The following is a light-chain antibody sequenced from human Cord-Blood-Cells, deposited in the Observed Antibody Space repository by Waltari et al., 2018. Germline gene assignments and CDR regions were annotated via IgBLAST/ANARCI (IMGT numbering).Light chain of an antibody. CDR3: QQYGSSPSWT. CDR2: GAS. V-gene: IGKV3-20*01. CDR1: QSVSSSY. Sequence: EIVLTQSPGTLSLSPGERATLSCRASQSVSSSYLAWYQQKPGQAPRLLIYGASSRATGIPDRFSGSGSGTDLTLTISRLAPEDFAVYYCQQYGSSPSWTFGQGTKVEIK. J-gene: IGKJ1*01.